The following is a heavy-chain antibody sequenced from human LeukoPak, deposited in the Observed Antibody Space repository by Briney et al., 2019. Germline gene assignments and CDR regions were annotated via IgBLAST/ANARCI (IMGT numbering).Heavy chain of an antibody. CDR3: VRDGGVSGYDLLDY. D-gene: IGHD5-12*01. CDR1: GFTFSNYG. V-gene: IGHV3-7*01. J-gene: IGHJ4*02. Sequence: GGSLRLSCAASGFTFSNYGMTWVRQAPGKGLEWVAHINQDGSEEHYMDSAKARFTISRDNAKNSLSLQMNSLRAEDTAVYYCVRDGGVSGYDLLDYWGQGTLVTVSS. CDR2: INQDGSEE.